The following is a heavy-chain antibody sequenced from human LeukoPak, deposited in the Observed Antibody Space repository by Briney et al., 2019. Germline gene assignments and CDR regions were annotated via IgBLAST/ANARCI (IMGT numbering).Heavy chain of an antibody. D-gene: IGHD3-22*01. J-gene: IGHJ3*02. CDR1: GFTFSSYA. CDR2: ISGSGGST. Sequence: GGSLRLSCAASGFTFSSYAMSWVRQAPGKGLEWVSAISGSGGSTCYADSVKGRFTISRDNSKNTLYLQMNSLRAEDTAVYYCAATYYYDSSGYYSGDAFDIWGQGTMVTVSS. V-gene: IGHV3-23*01. CDR3: AATYYYDSSGYYSGDAFDI.